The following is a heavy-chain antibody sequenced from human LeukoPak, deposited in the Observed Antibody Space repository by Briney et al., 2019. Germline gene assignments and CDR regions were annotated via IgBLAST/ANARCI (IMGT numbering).Heavy chain of an antibody. J-gene: IGHJ5*02. V-gene: IGHV4-34*01. CDR2: INHSGST. CDR3: AKDNYYGSGYNWFDP. CDR1: GGSFSGYY. Sequence: SETLSLTCAVYGGSFSGYYWSWIRQPPGKGLEWIGEINHSGSTNYNPSLKSRVTISVDTSRNQFSLKLSSVTAADTAAYYCAKDNYYGSGYNWFDPWGQGTLVTVSS. D-gene: IGHD3-10*01.